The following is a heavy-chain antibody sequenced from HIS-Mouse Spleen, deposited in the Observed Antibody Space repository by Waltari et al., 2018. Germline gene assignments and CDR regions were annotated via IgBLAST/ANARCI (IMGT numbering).Heavy chain of an antibody. CDR3: ARDVAAAGSEYFQH. CDR1: GGSISSSSYY. J-gene: IGHJ1*01. Sequence: QLQLQESGPGLVKPSETLSLTCTVSGGSISSSSYYWGRIRPPPGKGLEWIGSIYYSGSTYYNPSLKSRVTISVDTSKNQFSLKLSSVTAADTAVYYCARDVAAAGSEYFQHWGQGTLVTVSS. V-gene: IGHV4-39*07. D-gene: IGHD6-13*01. CDR2: IYYSGST.